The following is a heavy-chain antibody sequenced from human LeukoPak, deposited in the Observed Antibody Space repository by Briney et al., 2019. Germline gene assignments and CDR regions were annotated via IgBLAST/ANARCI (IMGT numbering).Heavy chain of an antibody. CDR3: ARDPLLRYYFDY. V-gene: IGHV3-33*01. CDR2: IWFDGINK. Sequence: GGSLRLSCAVSGFTFRTYGMHWVRQAPGKGLEWVAVIWFDGINKYYADSVKGRFTISRDNSKNTLYLQMNSLRAEDTAVYYCARDPLLRYYFDYWGQGTLVTVSS. D-gene: IGHD3-22*01. J-gene: IGHJ4*02. CDR1: GFTFRTYG.